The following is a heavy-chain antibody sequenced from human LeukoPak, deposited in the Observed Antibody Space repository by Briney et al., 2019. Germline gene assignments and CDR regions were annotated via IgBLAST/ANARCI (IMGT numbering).Heavy chain of an antibody. Sequence: GGSLRLSCAASGFTFSSYAMHWVRQAPGKGLEWVAVISYDGSNKYYADSVKGRFTISRDNSKNTLYLQMNSLRAEDTAVYYCASPFSGRLLYVYWGQGTLVTVSS. CDR3: ASPFSGRLLYVY. CDR2: ISYDGSNK. CDR1: GFTFSSYA. V-gene: IGHV3-30-3*01. D-gene: IGHD3-3*01. J-gene: IGHJ4*02.